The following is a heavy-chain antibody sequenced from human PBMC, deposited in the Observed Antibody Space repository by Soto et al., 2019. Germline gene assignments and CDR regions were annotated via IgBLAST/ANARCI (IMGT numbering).Heavy chain of an antibody. CDR2: IDWDDDK. CDR3: ARGYCSSTSCSKQPFDY. CDR1: GCSLSTSGMR. J-gene: IGHJ4*02. Sequence: LTLVSHPEALGMTCTFAGCSLSTSGMRVSWIRQPPGKALEWLARIDWDDDKFYSTSLRTRLTISKDTSKNQVVLTMTNMDPVDTATYYCARGYCSSTSCSKQPFDYWGQGTLVSVSS. D-gene: IGHD2-2*01. V-gene: IGHV2-70*04.